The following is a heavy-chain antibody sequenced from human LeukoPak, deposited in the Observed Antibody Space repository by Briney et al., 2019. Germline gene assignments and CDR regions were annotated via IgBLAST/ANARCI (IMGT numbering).Heavy chain of an antibody. CDR2: IYPGDSDT. CDR3: ARQWGDCSSTSCYSAY. Sequence: GDSLKISCKGSGYSFASYWIAWVRQMTGKGLEWMGIIYPGDSDTRYSPSFQGQVTISADKSISTAYLQWSSLKASDTAIYYCARQWGDCSSTSCYSAYWGQGTLVTVSS. CDR1: GYSFASYW. D-gene: IGHD2-2*01. J-gene: IGHJ4*02. V-gene: IGHV5-51*01.